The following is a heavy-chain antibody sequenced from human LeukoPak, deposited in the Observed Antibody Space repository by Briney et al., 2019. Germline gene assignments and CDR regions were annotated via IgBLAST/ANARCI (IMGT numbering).Heavy chain of an antibody. CDR1: GFTFSSYA. CDR3: ARVVGGNYYGGLDY. CDR2: INWNGDST. J-gene: IGHJ4*02. V-gene: IGHV3-20*04. D-gene: IGHD1-26*01. Sequence: GGSLRLSCAASGFTFSSYAMSWVRQAPGKGLEWVSGINWNGDSTSHADSVKGRFTISRDNAKNSLHLQMNSLRAEDTAFYYCARVVGGNYYGGLDYWGQGALVTVSS.